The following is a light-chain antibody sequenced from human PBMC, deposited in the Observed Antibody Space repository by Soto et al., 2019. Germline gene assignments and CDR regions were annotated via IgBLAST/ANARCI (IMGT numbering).Light chain of an antibody. CDR3: QQAHSFPLT. CDR1: QDINRW. J-gene: IGKJ3*01. V-gene: IGKV1-12*01. Sequence: IQMTQSPSSLSASVGDIVTMTCRASQDINRWLAWHQQKPGEAPNLLIFSASSLQVGVPSRFSGSGSGTHFTLTITNLQPEDVATYYCQQAHSFPLTFGPGTKVDIK. CDR2: SAS.